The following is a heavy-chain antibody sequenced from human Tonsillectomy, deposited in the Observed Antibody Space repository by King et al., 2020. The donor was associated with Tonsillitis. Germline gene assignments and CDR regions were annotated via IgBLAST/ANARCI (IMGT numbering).Heavy chain of an antibody. D-gene: IGHD2-2*01. Sequence: QLQEAGPGLLKPSETLSLTLSVSGGSFSRRNWWGGVRQPPGKGVEWIGEIDQSGTSHYNPSLKRRVTISVDKSKNQFSLNLTSVTAADTAVYYCSKRPAAVSQYYHMDVWGKGTTVTVSS. CDR3: SKRPAAVSQYYHMDV. J-gene: IGHJ6*03. V-gene: IGHV4-4*02. CDR2: IDQSGTS. CDR1: GGSFSRRNW.